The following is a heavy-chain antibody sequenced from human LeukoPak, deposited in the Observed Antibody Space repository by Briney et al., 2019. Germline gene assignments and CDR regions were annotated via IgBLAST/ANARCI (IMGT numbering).Heavy chain of an antibody. CDR2: IIPILGIA. CDR3: ARDSAGGALTRAFDI. V-gene: IGHV1-69*04. D-gene: IGHD3-10*01. J-gene: IGHJ3*02. Sequence: SVKVSCKASGGTFSSYAISWVRQAPGQGLEWMGRIIPILGIANYAQKFQGRVTITANKSTSTAYMELSSLRSEDTAVYYCARDSAGGALTRAFDIWGQGTMVTVSS. CDR1: GGTFSSYA.